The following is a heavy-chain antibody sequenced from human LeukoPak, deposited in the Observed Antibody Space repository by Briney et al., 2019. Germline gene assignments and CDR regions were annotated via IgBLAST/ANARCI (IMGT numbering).Heavy chain of an antibody. CDR2: IWYDGSNK. CDR1: GFTFSSYG. CDR3: AREEPYYDFWSGYYTLGSPSGMDV. Sequence: PGGSLRLSCAASGFTFSSYGMHWVRQAPGKGLEWVAVIWYDGSNKYYADSVKGRFTISRDNSKNTLYLQMNSLRAEDTAVYYCAREEPYYDFWSGYYTLGSPSGMDVWGQGTTVTVSS. V-gene: IGHV3-33*01. D-gene: IGHD3-3*01. J-gene: IGHJ6*02.